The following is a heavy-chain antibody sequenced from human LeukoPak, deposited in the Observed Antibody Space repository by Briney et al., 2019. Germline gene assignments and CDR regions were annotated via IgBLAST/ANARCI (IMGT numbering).Heavy chain of an antibody. Sequence: SETLSLTCAVSGGSISSGNWWSWVRQPPGKGLEWIGEIYHSGSTNYNPSLKSRVTISVDKSKNQFSLKLSSVTAADTAVYYCARDWTGDLMTAVAGPEGIDPWGQGTLVTVSS. CDR2: IYHSGST. D-gene: IGHD6-19*01. J-gene: IGHJ5*02. V-gene: IGHV4-4*02. CDR1: GGSISSGNW. CDR3: ARDWTGDLMTAVAGPEGIDP.